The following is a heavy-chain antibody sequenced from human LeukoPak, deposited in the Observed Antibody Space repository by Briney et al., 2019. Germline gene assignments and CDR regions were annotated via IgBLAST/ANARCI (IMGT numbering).Heavy chain of an antibody. D-gene: IGHD2-21*02. CDR2: IYHSGST. J-gene: IGHJ3*02. CDR3: ARTYCGGDCYSFGAFDI. Sequence: SQTLSLTCAVSGGSISSGGYSWSWIRQPPGKGLEWIGYIYHSGSTYYNPSLKSRVTISVDRSKNQFSLKLSSVTAADTAVYYCARTYCGGDCYSFGAFDIWGQGTMVTVSS. V-gene: IGHV4-30-2*01. CDR1: GGSISSGGYS.